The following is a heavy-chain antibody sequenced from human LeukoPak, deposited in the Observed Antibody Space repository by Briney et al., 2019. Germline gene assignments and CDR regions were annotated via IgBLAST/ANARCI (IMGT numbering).Heavy chain of an antibody. J-gene: IGHJ4*02. V-gene: IGHV1-18*01. CDR3: ARDRPFYDILTGYYTSDY. Sequence: ASVKISCKASGYTFTSYGINWVRQAPGQGLEWMGWISAYNGNTNYAQKLQGRVTMTTDTSTSTAYMELRSLRSDDTAVYYCARDRPFYDILTGYYTSDYWGQGTLVTVSS. CDR1: GYTFTSYG. D-gene: IGHD3-9*01. CDR2: ISAYNGNT.